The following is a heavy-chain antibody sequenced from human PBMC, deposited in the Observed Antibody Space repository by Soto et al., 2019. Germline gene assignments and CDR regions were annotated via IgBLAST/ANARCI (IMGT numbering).Heavy chain of an antibody. V-gene: IGHV3-23*01. Sequence: EVQLLESGGDLVQPGGSLRLSCAASGFTFSNYGMTWVRQAPGKGLEWVSSIRNTIDDTYYADSVEGGFTISRDKSKNTLYLQMNGLRAEDTAMSYCVKKFDDRRTTFWFDTWGQGTLVTVSS. CDR1: GFTFSNYG. CDR3: VKKFDDRRTTFWFDT. J-gene: IGHJ5*02. D-gene: IGHD4-17*01. CDR2: IRNTIDDT.